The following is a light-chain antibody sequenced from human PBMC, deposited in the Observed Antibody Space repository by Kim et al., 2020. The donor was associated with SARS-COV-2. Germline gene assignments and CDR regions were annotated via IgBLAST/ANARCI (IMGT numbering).Light chain of an antibody. V-gene: IGKV1-17*03. Sequence: SASVGDRVTITCRASQGISTYLAWFQQKPGKVPQRLIYGASSPQRGVPSRFSGSGSGTEFTLTINNLQPEDVATYYCLQHNSSPYTFGQGTKLEI. CDR3: LQHNSSPYT. J-gene: IGKJ2*01. CDR1: QGISTY. CDR2: GAS.